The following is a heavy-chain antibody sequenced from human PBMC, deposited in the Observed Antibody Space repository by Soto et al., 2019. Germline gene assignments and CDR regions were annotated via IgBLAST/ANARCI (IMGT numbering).Heavy chain of an antibody. D-gene: IGHD6-13*01. V-gene: IGHV1-46*03. CDR3: ARDRGQQLVIDDY. Sequence: QVQLVQSGAEVKKPGASVKVSCKASGYTFTSYYMHWVRQAPGQGLEWMGIINPSGGSTSYAQKCQGRVTMPRDTSTSTVYKELRSLRSEDTAVYYCARDRGQQLVIDDYWGQGTQVTVSS. CDR1: GYTFTSYY. J-gene: IGHJ4*02. CDR2: INPSGGST.